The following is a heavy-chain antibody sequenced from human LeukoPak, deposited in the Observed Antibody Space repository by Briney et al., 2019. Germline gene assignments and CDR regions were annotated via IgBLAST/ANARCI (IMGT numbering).Heavy chain of an antibody. CDR1: GYTFTGYY. D-gene: IGHD2-2*01. CDR2: INPNSGGT. J-gene: IGHJ4*02. Sequence: EASVKVSCKASGYTFTGYYMHWVRQAPGQGLEWMGWINPNSGGTNYAQKFQGRVTMTRDTSISTAYMELSRLRSDDTAVYYCARLGYCSSTSCFDYWGQGPLVTVSS. CDR3: ARLGYCSSTSCFDY. V-gene: IGHV1-2*02.